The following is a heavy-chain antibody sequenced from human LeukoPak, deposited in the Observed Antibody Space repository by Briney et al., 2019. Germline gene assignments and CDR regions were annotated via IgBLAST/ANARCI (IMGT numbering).Heavy chain of an antibody. CDR3: VRDFDTVTTAYLQL. Sequence: GGSLRLSCAASGFTFSSYSMNCVRQAPGKGLEWVSSISRSSRHLYYADSVKGRFTISRDDAKNSVYLQMNSLRADETAVYYCVRDFDTVTTAYLQLWGQGTLVTVSS. V-gene: IGHV3-21*01. CDR1: GFTFSSYS. J-gene: IGHJ1*01. CDR2: ISRSSRHL. D-gene: IGHD4-17*01.